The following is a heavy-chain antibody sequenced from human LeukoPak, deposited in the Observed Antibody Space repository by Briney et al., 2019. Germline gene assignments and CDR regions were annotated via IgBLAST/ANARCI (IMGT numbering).Heavy chain of an antibody. V-gene: IGHV1-24*01. D-gene: IGHD6-13*01. CDR1: GYTLTELS. CDR3: ATGGAAAGLNWFDP. J-gene: IGHJ5*02. CDR2: FDPEDGET. Sequence: GASVKVSCKVSGYTLTELSRHWVRQAPGKGLEWMGGFDPEDGETIYAQKFQGRVTMTEDTSTDTAYMELSSLRSEDTAVYYCATGGAAAGLNWFDPWGQGTLVTVSS.